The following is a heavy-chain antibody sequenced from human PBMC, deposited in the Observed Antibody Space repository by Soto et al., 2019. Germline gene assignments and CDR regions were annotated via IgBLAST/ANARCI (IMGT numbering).Heavy chain of an antibody. V-gene: IGHV3-53*04. D-gene: IGHD4-17*01. Sequence: GGSLRLSCAASGFTVSSNYMSWVRQAPGKGLEWVSVIYSGGSTYYADSMKGRFTISRHNSKNTLYLQMNSLRAEDTAVYYCARAGDGIYYYYYMDVWGKGTTVTVSS. CDR2: IYSGGST. CDR3: ARAGDGIYYYYYMDV. J-gene: IGHJ6*03. CDR1: GFTVSSNY.